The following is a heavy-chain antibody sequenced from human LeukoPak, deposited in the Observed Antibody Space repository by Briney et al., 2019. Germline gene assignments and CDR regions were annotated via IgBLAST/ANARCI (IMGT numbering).Heavy chain of an antibody. D-gene: IGHD6-13*01. Sequence: PSGTLSLTCAVYGGSFSGYYWSWIRQPPGKGLEWIGEINHSGSTNYNPSLKSRVTISVDTSKNQFSLKLSSVTAADTAVYYCARAWRRQQLVMGGDYWGQGTLVTVSS. CDR3: ARAWRRQQLVMGGDY. CDR1: GGSFSGYY. V-gene: IGHV4-34*01. J-gene: IGHJ4*02. CDR2: INHSGST.